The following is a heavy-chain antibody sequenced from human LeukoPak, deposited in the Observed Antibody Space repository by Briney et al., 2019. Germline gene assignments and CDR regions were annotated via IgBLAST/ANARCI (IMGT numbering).Heavy chain of an antibody. CDR3: AKEAGWFPMDV. D-gene: IGHD3-10*01. CDR1: GFTFSSYA. Sequence: PGGSLRLSCAASGFTFSSYAMHWVRQAPGKGLEWVAVISYDGSNKYYADSVKGRFTISRDNSKNTLYLQMNSLRAEDTAVYYCAKEAGWFPMDVWGQGTTVTVSS. CDR2: ISYDGSNK. J-gene: IGHJ6*02. V-gene: IGHV3-30*04.